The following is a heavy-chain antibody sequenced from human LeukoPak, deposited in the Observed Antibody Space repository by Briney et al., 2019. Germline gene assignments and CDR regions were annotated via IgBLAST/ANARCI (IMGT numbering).Heavy chain of an antibody. CDR3: ARDLGALAAAGTGASVY. Sequence: ASVKVSCKASGYTFTSYGISGVRQAPGQGLEWMGWISAYNGNTNYAQKLQGRVTTTTDTSTSTAYMELRSLRSDDTAVYYCARDLGALAAAGTGASVYWGQGTLVTVSS. J-gene: IGHJ4*02. D-gene: IGHD6-13*01. CDR2: ISAYNGNT. CDR1: GYTFTSYG. V-gene: IGHV1-18*01.